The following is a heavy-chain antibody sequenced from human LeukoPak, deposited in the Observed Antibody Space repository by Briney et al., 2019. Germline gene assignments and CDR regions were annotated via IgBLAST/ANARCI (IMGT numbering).Heavy chain of an antibody. D-gene: IGHD5-12*01. J-gene: IGHJ6*02. CDR1: GFTVSTNY. V-gene: IGHV3-66*01. Sequence: GGSLRLSCAASGFTVSTNYMSWVRQAPGKGLEWVSVIYSGGSTYYADPVKGRFTISRDNSKNTLYLQMNSLRAEDTAVYYCARYRYSGYDSLYYYYGMDVWGQGTTVTVSS. CDR3: ARYRYSGYDSLYYYYGMDV. CDR2: IYSGGST.